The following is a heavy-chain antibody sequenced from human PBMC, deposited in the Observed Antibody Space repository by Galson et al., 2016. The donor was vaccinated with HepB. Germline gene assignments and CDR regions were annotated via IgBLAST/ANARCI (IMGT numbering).Heavy chain of an antibody. CDR2: ISSDGLTT. D-gene: IGHD1-26*01. Sequence: SLRLSCAASGFTFSTYWMHWVRQSPGMGLVWVSRISSDGLTTTYADSVKGRFTISRDNGRNTLYLQMNSLRAEDTGVYYCARDQTRRGPTTFDNWGQGTPVTVSS. V-gene: IGHV3-74*03. J-gene: IGHJ4*02. CDR3: ARDQTRRGPTTFDN. CDR1: GFTFSTYW.